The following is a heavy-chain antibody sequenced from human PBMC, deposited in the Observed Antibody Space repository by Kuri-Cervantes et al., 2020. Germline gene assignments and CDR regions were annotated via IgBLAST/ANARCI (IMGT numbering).Heavy chain of an antibody. CDR2: IYYSGST. J-gene: IGHJ6*02. D-gene: IGHD2-2*01. V-gene: IGHV4-31*02. Sequence: LRLSCAVYGGSFSGYYWSWIRQHPGKGLEWIGYIYYSGSTYYNPSLTSRVTISVDTSKNQFSLKLSSVTAADTAVYYCARDRRPAAIPDYYGMDVWGQGTTVTVSS. CDR3: ARDRRPAAIPDYYGMDV. CDR1: GGSFSGYY.